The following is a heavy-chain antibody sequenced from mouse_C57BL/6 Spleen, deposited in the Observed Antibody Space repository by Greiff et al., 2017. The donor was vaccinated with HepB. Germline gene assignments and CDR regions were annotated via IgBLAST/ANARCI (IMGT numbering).Heavy chain of an antibody. J-gene: IGHJ1*03. Sequence: VKLQQSGPELVKPGASVKISCKASGYAFSSSWMNWVKQRPGKGLEWIGRIYPGDGDTNYNGKFKGKATLTADNSSSTAYMQLSSLTSEDSAVYFCARTTIVTTRYIDVWGTGTTVTVAS. CDR3: ARTTIVTTRYIDV. CDR2: IYPGDGDT. D-gene: IGHD2-5*01. V-gene: IGHV1-82*01. CDR1: GYAFSSSW.